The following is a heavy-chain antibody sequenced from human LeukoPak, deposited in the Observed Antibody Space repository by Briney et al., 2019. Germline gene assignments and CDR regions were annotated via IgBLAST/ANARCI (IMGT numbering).Heavy chain of an antibody. CDR3: ARDTTYYYGSGSYNYFDY. CDR2: ISGSSSYI. V-gene: IGHV3-21*01. D-gene: IGHD3-10*01. J-gene: IGHJ4*02. CDR1: GFTFSSYS. Sequence: GGSLRLSCAASGFTFSSYSMSWVRQAPGKGLEWVSSISGSSSYIYYADSVKGRFTISRDNAKNSLYLQMDSLRAEDTAVYYCARDTTYYYGSGSYNYFDYWGQGTLVTVSS.